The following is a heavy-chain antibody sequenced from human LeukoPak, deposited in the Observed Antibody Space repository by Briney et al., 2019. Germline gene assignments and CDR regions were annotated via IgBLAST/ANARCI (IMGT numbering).Heavy chain of an antibody. Sequence: ASVKVSCKASGYTFTTYDITWVRQAAGQGLELMGWQNPNTGNPGFVQKCQDRVTLTRDTSINTAYMELTSLASQDTAIYYCARSRRPNLSPGHWYFDLWGRGTLITVSS. CDR3: ARSRRPNLSPGHWYFDL. J-gene: IGHJ2*01. D-gene: IGHD1-14*01. V-gene: IGHV1-8*02. CDR2: QNPNTGNP. CDR1: GYTFTTYD.